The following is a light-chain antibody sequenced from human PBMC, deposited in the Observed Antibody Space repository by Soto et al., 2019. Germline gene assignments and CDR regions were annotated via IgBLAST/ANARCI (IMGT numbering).Light chain of an antibody. J-gene: IGKJ2*01. CDR2: WAS. CDR1: QSILYSSNNKNY. CDR3: QQYYNTPYT. Sequence: DVVLTQSPDSLPVSLGERATINCKSSQSILYSSNNKNYLAWYQQNPGQPPKLLIYWASTRESGVPDRFSGRGSGTDFTLTISGLQAEDVAVYYCQQYYNTPYTFGQGTKLEIK. V-gene: IGKV4-1*01.